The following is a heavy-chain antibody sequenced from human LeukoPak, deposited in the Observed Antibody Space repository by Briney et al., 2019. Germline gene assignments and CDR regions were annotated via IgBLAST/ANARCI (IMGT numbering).Heavy chain of an antibody. CDR2: INHSGST. J-gene: IGHJ6*03. V-gene: IGHV4-39*07. Sequence: SETLSLTCSVSGGSISSTTYYWGWVRQPPGKGLEWIGEINHSGSTNYNPSLKSRVTISVDTSKNQFSLKLSSVTAADTAVYYCARGPRYYDFWSGYSYYYYYYMDVWGKGTTVTVSS. D-gene: IGHD3-3*01. CDR3: ARGPRYYDFWSGYSYYYYYYMDV. CDR1: GGSISSTTYY.